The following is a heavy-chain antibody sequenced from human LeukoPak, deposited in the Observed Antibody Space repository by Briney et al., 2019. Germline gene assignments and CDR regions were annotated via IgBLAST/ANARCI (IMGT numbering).Heavy chain of an antibody. D-gene: IGHD6-19*01. CDR2: ISYNGTNE. CDR1: GFTFSIYA. V-gene: IGHV3-30-3*01. CDR3: AGDRGGSGWYYFDY. J-gene: IGHJ4*02. Sequence: GGSLRLSCAASGFTFSIYAIHWVRRAPGKGLEWVAGISYNGTNEYYPDSLKGRFTISRDNSKNTLYLQMNSLRAEDTALYYCAGDRGGSGWYYFDYWGQGTLVTVSS.